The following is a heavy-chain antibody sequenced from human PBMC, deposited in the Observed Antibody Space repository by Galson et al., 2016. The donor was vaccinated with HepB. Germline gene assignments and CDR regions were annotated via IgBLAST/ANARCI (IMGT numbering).Heavy chain of an antibody. CDR3: ARAELGLDS. CDR2: IYGGTT. D-gene: IGHD7-27*01. J-gene: IGHJ4*02. CDR1: GTSLSSGGYY. V-gene: IGHV4-31*03. Sequence: TLSLTCNVSGTSLSSGGYYWTWIRQFPGQGLEWIGYIYGGTTSYNPSLKSRVVISVDTSKNQFSLKLISVTAADTAIYYCARAELGLDSWGQGTLVTVSS.